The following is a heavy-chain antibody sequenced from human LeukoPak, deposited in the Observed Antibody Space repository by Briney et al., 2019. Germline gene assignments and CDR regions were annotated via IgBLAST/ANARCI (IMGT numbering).Heavy chain of an antibody. V-gene: IGHV4-30-2*01. D-gene: IGHD6-19*01. Sequence: PSQTLSLTCAVSGGSISSGGYSWSWIRQPPGKGLEWIGYIYHSGSTYYNPSLKSRVTISVDRSKNQFSLKLSSVTAADTAVYYCARGHGSGYGYWGQGTLVTVSS. CDR3: ARGHGSGYGY. CDR1: GGSISSGGYS. CDR2: IYHSGST. J-gene: IGHJ4*02.